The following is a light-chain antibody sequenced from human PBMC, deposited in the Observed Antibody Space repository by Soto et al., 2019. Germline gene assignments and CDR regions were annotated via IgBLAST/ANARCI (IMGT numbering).Light chain of an antibody. J-gene: IGKJ1*01. CDR1: QSVSSH. CDR2: DAS. V-gene: IGKV3-11*01. Sequence: EIVMTQSPATLSVSPGERATLSCRASQSVSSHLAWYQQKPGQAPRLLIDDASNRATGIPARFSGSGSGTDFTLTISSLEPEDSAVYYCQQRADWWTFGQGTKVVIK. CDR3: QQRADWWT.